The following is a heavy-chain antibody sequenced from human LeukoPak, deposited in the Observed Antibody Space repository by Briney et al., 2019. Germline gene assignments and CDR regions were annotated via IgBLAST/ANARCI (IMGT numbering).Heavy chain of an antibody. Sequence: GRSLRLSCAASGFTFSSYAMHWVRQAPGKGLEWVAVISYDGSNKYYADSVKGRFTISRDNSKNTLYVQMNSLRAEDTAVYYCARDRYNWNQIDYWGQGTLVTVSS. D-gene: IGHD1-20*01. J-gene: IGHJ4*02. CDR1: GFTFSSYA. CDR2: ISYDGSNK. V-gene: IGHV3-30-3*01. CDR3: ARDRYNWNQIDY.